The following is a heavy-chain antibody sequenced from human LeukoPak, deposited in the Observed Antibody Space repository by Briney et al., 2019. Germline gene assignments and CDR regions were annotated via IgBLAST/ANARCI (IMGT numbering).Heavy chain of an antibody. CDR1: GFTFSSYG. CDR3: AKPGYVTSGWFDC. D-gene: IGHD6-19*01. CDR2: VVGSGKDR. V-gene: IGHV3-23*01. Sequence: GGSLRLSCAASGFTFSSYGMAWVRQAPGKGLEWVSTVVGSGKDRYYADSVKGRFTISRDNSKNMLYLQMNSLRAEDTAVYYCAKPGYVTSGWFDCWGQGSLVIVSS. J-gene: IGHJ4*02.